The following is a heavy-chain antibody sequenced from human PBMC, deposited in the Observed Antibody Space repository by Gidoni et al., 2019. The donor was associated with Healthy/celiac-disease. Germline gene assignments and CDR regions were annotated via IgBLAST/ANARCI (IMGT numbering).Heavy chain of an antibody. J-gene: IGHJ6*02. CDR2: INPNSGGT. Sequence: QVQLVQSGAEVKKPGASVKVSCKSSGYTFTGYYMHWVRQAPGQGLEWMGWINPNSGGTNYEQKFQGRVTMTRDTSISTAYMELSRLRSDDTAVYYCTRRAMVIYYYGMDVWGQGTTVTVSS. V-gene: IGHV1-2*02. D-gene: IGHD5-18*01. CDR3: TRRAMVIYYYGMDV. CDR1: GYTFTGYY.